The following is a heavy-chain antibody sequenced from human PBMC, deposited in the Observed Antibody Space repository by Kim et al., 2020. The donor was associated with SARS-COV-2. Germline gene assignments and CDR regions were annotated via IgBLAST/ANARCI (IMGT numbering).Heavy chain of an antibody. CDR1: GFTFSSYA. CDR2: ISSNGGST. D-gene: IGHD3-10*01. V-gene: IGHV3-64D*06. CDR3: VIWSRFGELLSYYFDY. J-gene: IGHJ4*02. Sequence: GGSLRLSCSASGFTFSSYAMHWVRQAPGKGLEYVSAISSNGGSTYYADSVKGRFTISRDNSKNTLYLQMSSLRAEDTAVYYCVIWSRFGELLSYYFDYWGQGTLVTVSS.